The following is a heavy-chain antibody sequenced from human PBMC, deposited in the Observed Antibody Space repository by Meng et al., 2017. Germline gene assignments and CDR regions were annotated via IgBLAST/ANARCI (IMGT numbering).Heavy chain of an antibody. Sequence: HVELVPCWAEFKKPGASVKVFFKASGYTFTSHAMNWVLPAPGQWIEWMGWINTNTGNPTYAQGFTGRFVFSLDTSVSTAYLQISSLKAEDTAVYYCAREGRVDFDYWGQGTLVTVSS. CDR1: GYTFTSHA. CDR3: AREGRVDFDY. J-gene: IGHJ4*02. V-gene: IGHV7-4-1*02. D-gene: IGHD1-26*01. CDR2: INTNTGNP.